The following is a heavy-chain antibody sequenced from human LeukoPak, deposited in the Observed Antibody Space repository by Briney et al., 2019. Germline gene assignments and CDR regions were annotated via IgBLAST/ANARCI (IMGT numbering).Heavy chain of an antibody. Sequence: GGSLRLSCAASGFTFSSYVMYWVRQAPGKGLEYVSSISSNGGSTYYANSVKGRFTIPRDNSKNTLYLQMGSLRAEDMAVYYCARAPYSGSYYTLDYWGQGTLVTVSS. CDR2: ISSNGGST. D-gene: IGHD1-26*01. V-gene: IGHV3-64*01. CDR1: GFTFSSYV. J-gene: IGHJ4*02. CDR3: ARAPYSGSYYTLDY.